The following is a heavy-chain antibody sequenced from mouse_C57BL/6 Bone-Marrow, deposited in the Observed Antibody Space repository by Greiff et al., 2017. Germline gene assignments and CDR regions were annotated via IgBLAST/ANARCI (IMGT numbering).Heavy chain of an antibody. D-gene: IGHD2-1*01. CDR3: ARPRNYFYAMDY. J-gene: IGHJ4*01. CDR2: ISNGGGST. CDR1: GFTFSDYY. Sequence: VKLVESGGGLVQPGGSLKLSCAASGFTFSDYYMYWVRQTPEKRLEWVAYISNGGGSTYYPDTVKGRFTISRDNAKQTLYLQMSRLMSEDTAMYYCARPRNYFYAMDYWGQGTSVTVSS. V-gene: IGHV5-12*01.